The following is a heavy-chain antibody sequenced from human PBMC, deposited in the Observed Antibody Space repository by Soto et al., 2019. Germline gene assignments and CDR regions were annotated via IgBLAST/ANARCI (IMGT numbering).Heavy chain of an antibody. Sequence: GGSLRLSCAASGFTFSDYYMSWIRQAPGKGLEWVSYISSSGSTIYYADSVKGRFTISRDNAKNSLYLQMNSLRAEDTAVYYCARWTKEEGAYYDFWSGYYSTFDYWGQGTLVTVSS. CDR2: ISSSGSTI. V-gene: IGHV3-11*01. J-gene: IGHJ4*02. D-gene: IGHD3-3*01. CDR3: ARWTKEEGAYYDFWSGYYSTFDY. CDR1: GFTFSDYY.